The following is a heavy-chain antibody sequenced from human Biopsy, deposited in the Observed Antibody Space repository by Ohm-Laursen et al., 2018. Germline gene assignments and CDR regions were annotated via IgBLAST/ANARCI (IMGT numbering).Heavy chain of an antibody. V-gene: IGHV3-23*01. CDR1: GFTFSNYA. D-gene: IGHD1/OR15-1a*01. CDR3: AKEVFSAVGTSGLDP. Sequence: SLRLSCAASGFTFSNYAMSWVRQASGKGLEWVSGISGSGGRTYYAESMKGRFTISRDNSKKTVYLQMKSLRAEDTAVYYCAKEVFSAVGTSGLDPWGQGTLVTVSS. CDR2: ISGSGGRT. J-gene: IGHJ5*02.